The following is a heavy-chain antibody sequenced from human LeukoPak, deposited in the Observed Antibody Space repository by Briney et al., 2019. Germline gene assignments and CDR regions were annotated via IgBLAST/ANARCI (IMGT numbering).Heavy chain of an antibody. D-gene: IGHD3-22*01. CDR1: GGSISSSRYY. Sequence: SGTLSLTCTVSGGSISSSRYYWVWIRQPPGKGLEWIGSIYYSGSTYYNPSLKSRVTISVDTSKNQFSLKLSSVTTADTAVYYCARDRPYSTYYYDSSGPDPFAFDIWGQGTMVTVSS. CDR3: ARDRPYSTYYYDSSGPDPFAFDI. CDR2: IYYSGST. J-gene: IGHJ3*02. V-gene: IGHV4-39*07.